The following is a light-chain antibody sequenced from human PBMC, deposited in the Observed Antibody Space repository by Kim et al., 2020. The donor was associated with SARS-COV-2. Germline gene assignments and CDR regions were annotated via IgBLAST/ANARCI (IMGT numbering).Light chain of an antibody. J-gene: IGLJ1*01. CDR3: SSYTSTSTYV. CDR1: SSDIGGYNY. Sequence: QSALTQPASVSGSPGQSITISCTGTSSDIGGYNYVSWSQQHPGKAPKLMIYDVSKRPSGVSNRFSGSKSGNTAFLTISGLQAEDEANYYCSSYTSTSTYVFGTGTKVTVL. CDR2: DVS. V-gene: IGLV2-14*01.